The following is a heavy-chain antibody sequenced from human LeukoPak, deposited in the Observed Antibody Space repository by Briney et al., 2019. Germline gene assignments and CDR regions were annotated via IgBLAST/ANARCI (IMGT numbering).Heavy chain of an antibody. CDR3: ANLGGVVPAAIRYWYFDL. Sequence: GGSLRLSCAASGFTVSNNYMSWVRQAPGKGLEWVSVIYSDGSTYFADSVKGRFTISRDNSKNTLYLQMNSLRAEDTAVYYCANLGGVVPAAIRYWYFDLWGRGTLVTVSS. J-gene: IGHJ2*01. D-gene: IGHD2-2*01. V-gene: IGHV3-53*01. CDR1: GFTVSNNY. CDR2: IYSDGST.